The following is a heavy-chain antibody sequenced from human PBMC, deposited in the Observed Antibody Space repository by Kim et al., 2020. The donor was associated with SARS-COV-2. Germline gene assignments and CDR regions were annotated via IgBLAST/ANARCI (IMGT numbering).Heavy chain of an antibody. CDR3: ARATSIAARPPLKFDY. Sequence: ASVKVSCKASGYTFTSYAMHWVRQAPGQRLEWMGWINAGNGNTKYSQKFQGRVTITRDTSASTAYMELSSLRSEDTAVYYCARATSIAARPPLKFDYWGQGTLVTVSS. CDR2: INAGNGNT. D-gene: IGHD6-6*01. CDR1: GYTFTSYA. J-gene: IGHJ4*02. V-gene: IGHV1-3*01.